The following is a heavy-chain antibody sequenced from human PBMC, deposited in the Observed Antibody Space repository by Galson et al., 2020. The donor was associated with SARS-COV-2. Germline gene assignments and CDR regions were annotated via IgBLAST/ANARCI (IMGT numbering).Heavy chain of an antibody. CDR3: ARGSITIFGVVRDAFNI. D-gene: IGHD3-3*01. CDR1: GGSISSGGYY. CDR2: IYYSGST. V-gene: IGHV4-31*03. Sequence: SETLSLTCTVSGGSISSGGYYWSWIRQHPGKGLEWIGYIYYSGSTYYNPSLKSRVTISVDTSKNQFSLKLSSVTAADKAVYYCARGSITIFGVVRDAFNIWGQETMVTVSS. J-gene: IGHJ3*02.